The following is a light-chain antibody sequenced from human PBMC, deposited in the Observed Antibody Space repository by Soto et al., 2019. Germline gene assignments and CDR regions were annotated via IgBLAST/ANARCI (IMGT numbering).Light chain of an antibody. Sequence: QSVLTQPPSASGTPGQRVTISCSGGSSNIGTNYVYWYQQLPGTAPKLLIYRNNLRPSGVPDRFSASKSGTSASLAISGLRSEDEADYFCAGGEDSLHGLVFGAGTKVTVL. CDR2: RNN. CDR3: AGGEDSLHGLV. J-gene: IGLJ1*01. CDR1: SSNIGTNY. V-gene: IGLV1-47*01.